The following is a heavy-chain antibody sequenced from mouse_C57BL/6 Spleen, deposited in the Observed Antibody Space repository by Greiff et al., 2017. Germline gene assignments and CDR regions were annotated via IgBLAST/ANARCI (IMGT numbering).Heavy chain of an antibody. D-gene: IGHD2-1*01. CDR2: INPNNGGT. J-gene: IGHJ1*03. CDR3: ARRCGNYYFYWYFDV. CDR1: GYTFTDYN. V-gene: IGHV1-18*01. Sequence: EVQLQQSGPELVKPGASVKIPCKASGYTFTDYNMDWVKQSHGKSLEWIGDINPNNGGTIYNQKFKGKATLTVDKSSSTAYMELRSLTSEDTAVYYCARRCGNYYFYWYFDVWGTGTTVTVSS.